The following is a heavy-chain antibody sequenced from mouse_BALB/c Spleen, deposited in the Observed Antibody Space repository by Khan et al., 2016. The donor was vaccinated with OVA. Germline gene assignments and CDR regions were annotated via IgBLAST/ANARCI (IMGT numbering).Heavy chain of an antibody. CDR2: ISNRGTTT. D-gene: IGHD1-1*02. J-gene: IGHJ3*01. Sequence: EVELVESGGGFMQPGGSLKLSCATSGFTFTDYYMYWVRQTPAKRLEWVAYISNRGTTTYYPDTVRGRFTISRDNAKNTLYLQMSRLGSDDTAIYSGAREGDGGGLAYWGQGTLVTVSA. CDR3: AREGDGGGLAY. V-gene: IGHV5-12*02. CDR1: GFTFTDYY.